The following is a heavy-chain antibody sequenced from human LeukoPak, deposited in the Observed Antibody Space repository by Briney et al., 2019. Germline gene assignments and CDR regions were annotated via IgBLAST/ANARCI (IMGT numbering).Heavy chain of an antibody. CDR3: AKNRDSSGWSPGYFDY. J-gene: IGHJ4*02. D-gene: IGHD6-19*01. Sequence: GGSLRLSCAASGFTFSSYAMGWVRQAPGKGLERVSAISGSGGSTYYADSVKGRFTISRDNSKNTLYLQMNSLRAEDTAVYYCAKNRDSSGWSPGYFDYWGQGTLVTVSS. CDR1: GFTFSSYA. V-gene: IGHV3-23*01. CDR2: ISGSGGST.